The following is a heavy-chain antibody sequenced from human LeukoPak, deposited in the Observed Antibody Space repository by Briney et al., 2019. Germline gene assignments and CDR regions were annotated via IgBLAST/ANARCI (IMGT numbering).Heavy chain of an antibody. D-gene: IGHD4-11*01. J-gene: IGHJ5*02. V-gene: IGHV4-4*07. CDR1: GGSMSSYY. Sequence: PSETLSLTCTVSGGSMSSYYWSWIRQPAGKGLEGVGRIYTRGSTNYNPSLKSRVTMSVDTSKNQFSLKLSSVTAADTAVYYCARDLPTTVTTGWFDPWGQGTLVTVSS. CDR3: ARDLPTTVTTGWFDP. CDR2: IYTRGST.